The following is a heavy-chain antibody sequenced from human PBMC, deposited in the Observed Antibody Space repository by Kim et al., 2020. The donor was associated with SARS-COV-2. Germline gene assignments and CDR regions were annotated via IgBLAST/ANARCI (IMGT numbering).Heavy chain of an antibody. CDR1: SDSISSYY. J-gene: IGHJ5*02. CDR3: ARSEGRASWHQFDS. CDR2: IYYSGST. Sequence: SETLSLTCSVSSDSISSYYCSWIRQLPGKGLEWLGYIYYSGSTDYNPSLKTRVTISWDTSKNQFSLDLTSVTDADTAVYYCARSEGRASWHQFDSWGPG. V-gene: IGHV4-59*01.